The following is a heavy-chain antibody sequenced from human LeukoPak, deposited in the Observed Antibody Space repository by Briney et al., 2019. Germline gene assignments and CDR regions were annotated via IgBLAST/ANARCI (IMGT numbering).Heavy chain of an antibody. CDR1: GASISNDY. CDR2: IYTSGSN. D-gene: IGHD1-26*01. J-gene: IGHJ4*02. CDR3: ANSGNSPFDY. V-gene: IGHV4-4*07. Sequence: SETLSLTCTVSGASISNDYWTWIRQPAGKGLEWIGRIYTSGSNNYNPSLKSRVTISMDTSKNQFSLNLRSVTAADTAVYYCANSGNSPFDYWGQGTLVTVSS.